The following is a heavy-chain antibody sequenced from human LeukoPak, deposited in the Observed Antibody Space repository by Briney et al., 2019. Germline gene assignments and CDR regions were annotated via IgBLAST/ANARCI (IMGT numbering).Heavy chain of an antibody. CDR1: GGSISSYY. Sequence: SETLSLTCSVSGGSISSYYWSWIRQPPGKGLEWIGHIYYSGSTNYNPSLKSRVTISIDTSKNQFSLWLSSVTAADTAVHYCARGAAGYSYGWGQGTLVTVSS. D-gene: IGHD5-18*01. V-gene: IGHV4-59*01. CDR2: IYYSGST. J-gene: IGHJ4*02. CDR3: ARGAAGYSYG.